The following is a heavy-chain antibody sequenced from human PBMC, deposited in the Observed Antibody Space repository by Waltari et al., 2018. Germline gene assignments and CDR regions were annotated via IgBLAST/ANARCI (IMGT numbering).Heavy chain of an antibody. V-gene: IGHV3-23*01. CDR1: GFPFSSYA. D-gene: IGHD3-10*01. CDR2: SSGSGASK. J-gene: IGHJ4*02. Sequence: EVQLLESGGGLVQPGGSLSLSCAASGFPFSSYAMSWVRQAPGKGLEWVSASSGSGASKYYGDSGKGRVTISRDNSKNTLYLQRSGLSADDTAVYYCAKDPGGGGDYWGQGTLVTVSS. CDR3: AKDPGGGGDY.